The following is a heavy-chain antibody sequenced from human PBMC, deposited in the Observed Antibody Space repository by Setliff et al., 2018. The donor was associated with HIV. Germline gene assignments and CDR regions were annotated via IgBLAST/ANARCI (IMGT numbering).Heavy chain of an antibody. J-gene: IGHJ4*01. CDR1: GGTFSSYA. Sequence: EASVKVSCKTSGGTFSSYAVSWVRQAPGQGLEWMGGIIPAFGTANYAQKFQGRVTITTDESTSTAYMELSGLRSEDTAVYFCARDGLLVAGIRFDYWGQGTLVT. D-gene: IGHD6-19*01. CDR3: ARDGLLVAGIRFDY. CDR2: IIPAFGTA. V-gene: IGHV1-69*05.